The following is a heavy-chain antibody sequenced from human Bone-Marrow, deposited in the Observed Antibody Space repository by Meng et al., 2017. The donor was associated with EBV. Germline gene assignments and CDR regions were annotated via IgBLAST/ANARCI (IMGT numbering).Heavy chain of an antibody. CDR2: IIPIFGTA. D-gene: IGHD5-12*01. CDR1: GGTFSSYA. Sequence: QVQLVQAGAGVKKPGSSVKVSCKASGGTFSSYAISWVRQAPGQGLEWMGGIIPIFGTANYAQKFQGRVTITADESTSTAYMELSSLGSEDTAVYYCARDPGYAGYFDYWGQGTLVTVSS. CDR3: ARDPGYAGYFDY. J-gene: IGHJ4*02. V-gene: IGHV1-69*01.